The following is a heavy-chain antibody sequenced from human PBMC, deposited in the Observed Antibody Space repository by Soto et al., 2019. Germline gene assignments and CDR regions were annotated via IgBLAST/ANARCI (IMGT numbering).Heavy chain of an antibody. J-gene: IGHJ4*02. CDR2: FYHTGTT. D-gene: IGHD6-13*01. V-gene: IGHV4-59*01. CDR3: AGDMSGGRSWYEFDS. CDR1: GGSIRSSY. Sequence: QVQLQESGPGLVKPSETLSLTCTVSGGSIRSSYWSWVRQPPGKGLEWIGYFYHTGTTNSNPSLTSRFTISADTSKKLLSLNLVSVTPSDTAVYFCAGDMSGGRSWYEFDSWGPGTLVNVSS.